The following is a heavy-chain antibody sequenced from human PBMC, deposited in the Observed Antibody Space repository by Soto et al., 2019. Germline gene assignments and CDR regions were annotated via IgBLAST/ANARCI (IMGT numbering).Heavy chain of an antibody. Sequence: QVQLVQSGAEVKKPGSSVKVSCKASGGTFSSYAISWVRQAPGQGLEWMGGIIPIFGTANYAQKFQGRVTITADEPTSTAYMELSSLRSADTAVYYCARATPASVVTQRVDFDYWGQGTLVTVSS. J-gene: IGHJ4*02. CDR2: IIPIFGTA. D-gene: IGHD2-21*02. CDR1: GGTFSSYA. CDR3: ARATPASVVTQRVDFDY. V-gene: IGHV1-69*12.